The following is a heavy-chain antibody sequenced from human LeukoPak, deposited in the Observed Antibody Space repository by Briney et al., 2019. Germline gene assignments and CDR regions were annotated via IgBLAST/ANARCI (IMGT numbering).Heavy chain of an antibody. V-gene: IGHV3-30*03. J-gene: IGHJ6*02. CDR1: GFTFSSYS. CDR2: ISYDGSNK. Sequence: GGSLRLSCAASGFTFSSYSMNWVRRAPGKGLEWVAVISYDGSNKYYADSVKGRFTISRDNSKNTLYLQMNSLRAEDTAVYYCAIVPTRFLEWLPSYYYYGMDVWGQGTTVTVSS. CDR3: AIVPTRFLEWLPSYYYYGMDV. D-gene: IGHD3-3*01.